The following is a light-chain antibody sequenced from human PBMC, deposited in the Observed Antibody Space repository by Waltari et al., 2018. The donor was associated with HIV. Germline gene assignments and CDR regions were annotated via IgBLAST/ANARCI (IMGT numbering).Light chain of an antibody. CDR1: QSVIGSY. V-gene: IGKV3-20*01. CDR3: QQYGISPRA. J-gene: IGKJ1*01. Sequence: EIVLTQSPATLSLSPGERATISCRASQSVIGSYLAWYQQKPGQAPRLLIYAASSRASGIPDRFSGSGSGTDFTLRISRLEPEDFGIYYCQQYGISPRAFGQETRVEI. CDR2: AAS.